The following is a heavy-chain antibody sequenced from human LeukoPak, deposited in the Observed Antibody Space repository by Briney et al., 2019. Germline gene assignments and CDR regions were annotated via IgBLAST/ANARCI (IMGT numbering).Heavy chain of an antibody. Sequence: PSETLSLTCAVYGGSFSGYYWSWIRQPPGRGLEWIGEINHSGSTNYNPSLKRRVTISADTSKNQFSLKLSSVTAADTAVYYCARRSAAGKRNFDYWGQGTLVTVSS. CDR1: GGSFSGYY. D-gene: IGHD6-13*01. CDR3: ARRSAAGKRNFDY. J-gene: IGHJ4*02. V-gene: IGHV4-34*01. CDR2: INHSGST.